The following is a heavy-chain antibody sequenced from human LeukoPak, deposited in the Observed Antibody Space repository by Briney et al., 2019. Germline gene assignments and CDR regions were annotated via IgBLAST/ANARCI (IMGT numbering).Heavy chain of an antibody. CDR2: IYYSGST. J-gene: IGHJ2*01. CDR1: GGSISSYY. V-gene: IGHV4-59*01. D-gene: IGHD5/OR15-5a*01. Sequence: SETLSLTCTVSGGSISSYYWSWIRQPPGKGLEWIGYIYYSGSTNYNPSLKSRVSISVDTSKNQFSLKLSSVTAADTAVYYCARVRSTTWYFDLWGRGTLVTVSS. CDR3: ARVRSTTWYFDL.